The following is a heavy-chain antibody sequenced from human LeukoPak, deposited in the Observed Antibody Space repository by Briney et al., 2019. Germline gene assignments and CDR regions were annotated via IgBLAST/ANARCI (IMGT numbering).Heavy chain of an antibody. D-gene: IGHD1-26*01. CDR2: VNSDGSST. J-gene: IGHJ3*02. V-gene: IGHV3-74*01. CDR1: GFTFSSYW. CDR3: AREVIVGATQAFDI. Sequence: GGSLRLSCAASGFTFSSYWMHWVRQAPGKGLVWVSRVNSDGSSTSYSDSVKGRFTISRDNAKNTLYLLMNSLRAEDTAVYYCAREVIVGATQAFDIWGQGTMVTVSS.